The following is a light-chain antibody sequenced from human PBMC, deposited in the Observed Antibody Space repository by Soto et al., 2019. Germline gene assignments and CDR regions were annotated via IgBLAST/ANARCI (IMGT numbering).Light chain of an antibody. V-gene: IGLV1-51*01. CDR2: DTY. Sequence: QSALTQPPSVSAAPGQKVTISCSGSNSNIGNNYVSWYQQLPGAAPKLLIYDTYKRPSGIPDRFSGSKSGASATLDIAGIQTGDEADYYCAAWDNNLSAVVFGGRTKLTVL. J-gene: IGLJ2*01. CDR1: NSNIGNNY. CDR3: AAWDNNLSAVV.